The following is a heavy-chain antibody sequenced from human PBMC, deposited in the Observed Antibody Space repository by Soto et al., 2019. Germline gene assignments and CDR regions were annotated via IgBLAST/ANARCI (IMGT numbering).Heavy chain of an antibody. Sequence: GGSLRLSCAVSGFTFSNYAMTWVRQAPGKGLEWVSAIGSSGVTTTIYYADSVKGRFTISRDNSKNTLYLQMNSLRAEDTAVYYCAKCCWTGYYKRNLWYYYGMDVWGQGTTVTVS. CDR3: AKCCWTGYYKRNLWYYYGMDV. J-gene: IGHJ6*02. CDR2: IGSSGVTTTI. CDR1: GFTFSNYA. D-gene: IGHD3-9*01. V-gene: IGHV3-23*05.